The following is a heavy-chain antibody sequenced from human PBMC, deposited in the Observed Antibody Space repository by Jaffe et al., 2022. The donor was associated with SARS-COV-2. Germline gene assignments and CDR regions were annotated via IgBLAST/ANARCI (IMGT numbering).Heavy chain of an antibody. CDR1: GFTFSSYA. J-gene: IGHJ3*02. CDR3: AKDSPSSSWEHDAFDI. CDR2: ISGSGGST. D-gene: IGHD6-13*01. Sequence: EVQLLESGGGLVQPGGSLRLSCAASGFTFSSYAMSWVRQAPGKGLEWVSAISGSGGSTYYADSVKGRFTISRDNSKNTLYLQMNSLRAEDTAVYYCAKDSPSSSWEHDAFDIWGQGTMVTVSS. V-gene: IGHV3-23*01.